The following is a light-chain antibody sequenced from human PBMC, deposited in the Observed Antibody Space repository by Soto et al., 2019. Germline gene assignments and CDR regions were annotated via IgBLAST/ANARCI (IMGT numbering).Light chain of an antibody. CDR3: QQFKDWPPLT. J-gene: IGKJ4*01. Sequence: EIVLTQSPATLSVSPGESATLSSRARRSVSSNLAWYQQKPGQSPRLLIYFASTRATAVPARFSGSGSGTEFTLTISSLQSEDFAVYYCQQFKDWPPLTFGGGTKVEIK. CDR2: FAS. CDR1: RSVSSN. V-gene: IGKV3-15*01.